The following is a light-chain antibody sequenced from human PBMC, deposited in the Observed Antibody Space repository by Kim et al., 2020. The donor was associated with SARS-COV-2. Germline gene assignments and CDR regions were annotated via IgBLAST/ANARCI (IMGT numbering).Light chain of an antibody. CDR3: QQYNTLWT. CDR2: RAS. V-gene: IGKV1-5*03. J-gene: IGKJ1*01. Sequence: SASVGDIVTITSRASQSISSWLAWYQQKPGKAPRLLMYRASRLESGVPSRFSGSGSGTEFTLIISSLQPDDFATYYCQQYNTLWTFGQGTKVDIK. CDR1: QSISSW.